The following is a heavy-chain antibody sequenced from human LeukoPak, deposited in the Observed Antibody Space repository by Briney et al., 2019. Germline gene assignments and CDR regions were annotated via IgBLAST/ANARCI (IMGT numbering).Heavy chain of an antibody. J-gene: IGHJ4*02. V-gene: IGHV3-15*04. CDR2: IESKSDGGTT. CDR3: TLDDVGLAPDY. CDR1: GGSISSYY. D-gene: IGHD3-16*01. Sequence: ETLSLTCTVSGGSISSYYWSWIRQPAGKGLEWVGRIESKSDGGTTYYAAPVKGRFTISRDDLKNTLYLQMNSLKTEDTAVYFCTLDDVGLAPDYWGQGTLVTVSS.